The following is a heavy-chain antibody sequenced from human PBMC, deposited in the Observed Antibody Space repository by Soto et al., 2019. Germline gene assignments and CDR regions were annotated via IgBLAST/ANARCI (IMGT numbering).Heavy chain of an antibody. CDR3: AKDILYSSSSNYYYYGMDV. J-gene: IGHJ6*02. D-gene: IGHD6-6*01. V-gene: IGHV3-9*01. CDR2: ISWNSGSS. CDR1: GFTFDDYA. Sequence: EVQLVESGGGLVQPGRSLRLSCAASGFTFDDYAMHWVRQAPGKGLEWVSGISWNSGSSGYADSVKGRFTISRDNAKNSLYLPMNSLGAEDTALYYCAKDILYSSSSNYYYYGMDVWGQGTTGTVSS.